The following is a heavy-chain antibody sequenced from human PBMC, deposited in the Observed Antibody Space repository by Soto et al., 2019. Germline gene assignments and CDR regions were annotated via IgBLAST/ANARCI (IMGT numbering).Heavy chain of an antibody. V-gene: IGHV4-59*01. D-gene: IGHD3-16*01. CDR3: ARAPRPYLDP. Sequence: PSETLSLTCTVSGASITTYYWSWIRQPPGKGLEWIGYISYSGSTDYNPSLKSRVTISFDASKNQISLQLSSVTAADAAVYYCARAPRPYLDPRGQGIMVTVSS. CDR2: ISYSGST. CDR1: GASITTYY. J-gene: IGHJ5*02.